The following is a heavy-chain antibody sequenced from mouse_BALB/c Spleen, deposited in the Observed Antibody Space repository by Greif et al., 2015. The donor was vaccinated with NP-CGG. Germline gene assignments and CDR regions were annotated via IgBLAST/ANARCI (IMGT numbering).Heavy chain of an antibody. D-gene: IGHD1-1*01. CDR1: GYTFTSYW. Sequence: VQLQESGAELAKPGASVKMSCKASGYTFTSYWMHWVKRRPGQGLEWIGYINPSTGYTEYNQKFKDKATLTADKSSSTAYMQLSSLTSEDSAVYYCASYYYGSSAYWGQGTLVTVSA. J-gene: IGHJ3*01. CDR3: ASYYYGSSAY. CDR2: INPSTGYT. V-gene: IGHV1-7*01.